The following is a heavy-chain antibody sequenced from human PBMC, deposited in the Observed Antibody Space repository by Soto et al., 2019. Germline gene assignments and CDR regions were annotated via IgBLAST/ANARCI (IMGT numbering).Heavy chain of an antibody. Sequence: SETLSITCTVSGGSISRYYWNWIRQSAGKGLEWIGRIHTSGSTNYNPSLKSRVTMSVDASKKRFSLNLRSVTAADTAVYYCTRGVIAARSYYFDYWGQGALVTVSS. J-gene: IGHJ4*02. CDR2: IHTSGST. CDR3: TRGVIAARSYYFDY. D-gene: IGHD6-6*01. CDR1: GGSISRYY. V-gene: IGHV4-4*07.